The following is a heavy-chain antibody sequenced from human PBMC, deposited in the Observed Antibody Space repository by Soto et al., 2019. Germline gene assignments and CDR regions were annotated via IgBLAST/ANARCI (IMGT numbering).Heavy chain of an antibody. J-gene: IGHJ3*02. CDR1: GGSISSYY. Sequence: SETLSLTCTVSGGSISSYYWSWIRQPPGKGLEWIGYIYYSGSTNYNPSLKSRVTISVDTSKNQFSLKLSSVTAADTAVYYCARVFLLSGIIAASEAHAFDIWGQGTMVTVSS. V-gene: IGHV4-59*12. CDR2: IYYSGST. CDR3: ARVFLLSGIIAASEAHAFDI. D-gene: IGHD6-6*01.